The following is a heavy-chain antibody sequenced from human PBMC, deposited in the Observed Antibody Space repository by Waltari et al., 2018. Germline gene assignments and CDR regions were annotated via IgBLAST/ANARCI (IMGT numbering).Heavy chain of an antibody. CDR1: GFTFSSYA. Sequence: EVQLLESGGGLVQPGGSLRLSCAASGFTFSSYAMSWVRQAPGKGLEWVSAISGSGGSTYYADSGKGRFTISRDKSKNTLYLQMNSLRAEDTAVYYCAKDHYGSGARGDYWGQGTLVTVSS. J-gene: IGHJ4*02. CDR3: AKDHYGSGARGDY. CDR2: ISGSGGST. D-gene: IGHD3-10*01. V-gene: IGHV3-23*01.